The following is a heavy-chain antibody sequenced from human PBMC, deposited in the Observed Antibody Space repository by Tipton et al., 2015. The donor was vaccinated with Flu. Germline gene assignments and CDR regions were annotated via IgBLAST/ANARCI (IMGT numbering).Heavy chain of an antibody. CDR3: ASFARSSSKRAGLGAFDI. J-gene: IGHJ3*02. CDR1: GGTFSSYA. D-gene: IGHD6-6*01. V-gene: IGHV1-69*06. Sequence: QLVQSGPEVKKPGSSVKVSCKASGGTFSSYAISWVRQAPGQGLEWMGGIIPIFGTANYAQKFQGRVTITADKSTSTAYMELSSLRSEDTAVYYCASFARSSSKRAGLGAFDIWGQGTMVTVSS. CDR2: IIPIFGTA.